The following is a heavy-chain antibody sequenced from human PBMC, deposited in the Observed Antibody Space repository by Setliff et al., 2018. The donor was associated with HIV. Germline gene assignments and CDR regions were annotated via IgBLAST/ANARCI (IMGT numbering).Heavy chain of an antibody. CDR1: GYSISTAYY. J-gene: IGHJ3*02. V-gene: IGHV4-38-2*01. D-gene: IGHD3-3*01. CDR3: ARQSGYTRGWDIFGVVAGSFDI. CDR2: VYHSGTT. Sequence: PSETLSLTCAVSGYSISTAYYWGWIRQPPGKGLEWIGSVYHSGTTYYNPSLKSRVPISVDTSKNQFSLRLNSVTAADTAVYYCARQSGYTRGWDIFGVVAGSFDIWGLGTMVTVSS.